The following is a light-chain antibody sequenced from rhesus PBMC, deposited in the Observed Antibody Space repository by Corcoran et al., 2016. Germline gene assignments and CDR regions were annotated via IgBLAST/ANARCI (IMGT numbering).Light chain of an antibody. CDR2: KAS. J-gene: IGKJ3*01. Sequence: DIQMTQSPSSLSASVGDRVTITCRSSQGISSWLAWYPQKPGKTPKHLIYKASSLQSGGPSRFSGSGAWTDFTLTISSLQPEDFATYSCHPYASAPTTFGPGTKLDIK. V-gene: IGKV1-21*01. CDR1: QGISSW. CDR3: HPYASAPTT.